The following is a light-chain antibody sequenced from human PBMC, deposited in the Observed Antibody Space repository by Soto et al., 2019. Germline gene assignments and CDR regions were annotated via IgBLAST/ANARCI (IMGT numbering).Light chain of an antibody. CDR2: AAS. V-gene: IGKV3-15*01. J-gene: IGKJ1*01. Sequence: ETVMTQSPVTLSVSPGDTATLSCRASQRVSNHFAWYQQKPGQAPRLLIYAASTRAAGVPVRFSGSGSQTEFTLTISSLQSEDFAVYYCQQYNNWPRTFGQGTKVEIK. CDR1: QRVSNH. CDR3: QQYNNWPRT.